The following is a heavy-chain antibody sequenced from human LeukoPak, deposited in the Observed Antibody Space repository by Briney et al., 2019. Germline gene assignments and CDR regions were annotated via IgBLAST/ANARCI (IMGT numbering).Heavy chain of an antibody. CDR2: ISFDASNK. J-gene: IGHJ4*02. D-gene: IGHD1-26*01. CDR1: GFTFSSYA. V-gene: IGHV3-30*04. CDR3: AKETSRIGGSMASFDY. Sequence: GGSLRLSCAASGFTFSSYAMHWVRQAPGKGLGWVGVISFDASNKYYADSVKGRFTISRDNSKNTLYLQMNSLRAEDTAVYYCAKETSRIGGSMASFDYWGQGTLVTVSS.